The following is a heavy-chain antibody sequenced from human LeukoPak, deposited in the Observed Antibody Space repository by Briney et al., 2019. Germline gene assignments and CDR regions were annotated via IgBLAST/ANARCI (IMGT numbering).Heavy chain of an antibody. CDR1: GNSISGGYY. CDR3: ARKNTEAYHYHYMDV. V-gene: IGHV4-38-2*01. J-gene: IGHJ6*03. D-gene: IGHD2-2*02. CDR2: IHHSGSS. Sequence: SETLSLTCAVSGNSISGGYYWGWIRQSPEKGLQFIGSIHHSGSSIYNPSLKSRVTISVDTPKNQFSLKLSSVTAADTAVYYCARKNTEAYHYHYMDVWGKGTTVIVS.